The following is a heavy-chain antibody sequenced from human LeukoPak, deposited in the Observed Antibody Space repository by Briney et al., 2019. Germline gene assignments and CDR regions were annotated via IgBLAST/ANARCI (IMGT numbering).Heavy chain of an antibody. CDR3: ARLRTAPTDWYFDL. J-gene: IGHJ2*01. Sequence: PGGSLRLSCAASGFTFSSYDMHWVRQATGKGLEWVSAIGTAGDTYYPGSVKGRFTISRENAKNSLYLQMNSLRAGDTAVYYCARLRTAPTDWYFDLWGRGTLVTVSS. CDR2: IGTAGDT. V-gene: IGHV3-13*01. D-gene: IGHD1-1*01. CDR1: GFTFSSYD.